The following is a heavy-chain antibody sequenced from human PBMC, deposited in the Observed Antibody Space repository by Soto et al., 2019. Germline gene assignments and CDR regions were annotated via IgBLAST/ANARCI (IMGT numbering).Heavy chain of an antibody. J-gene: IGHJ4*02. CDR1: GGTFSSYA. V-gene: IGHV1-69*13. Sequence: SVKVSCKASGGTFSSYAISWVRQAPGQGLEWMGGIIPIFGTANYAQKFQGRVTITADESTSTAYMELSSLRSEDTAVYYCARAVHTGSIAVAGRFVYFGYWGQGTLVTVSS. CDR2: IIPIFGTA. CDR3: ARAVHTGSIAVAGRFVYFGY. D-gene: IGHD6-19*01.